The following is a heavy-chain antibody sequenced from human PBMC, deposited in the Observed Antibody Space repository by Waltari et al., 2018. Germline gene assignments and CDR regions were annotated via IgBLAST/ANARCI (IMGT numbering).Heavy chain of an antibody. D-gene: IGHD6-19*01. CDR3: ARDSSDWVR. V-gene: IGHV1-8*01. Sequence: QVQLVQSGAEVKKPGASVKVSCKASGYIFTDYDVNWVRQAPGQGLEWMGWINPNSGKTVFAQKFQGRVTMTSDTAIDTAYMELSSLGSDDTAIYYCARDSSDWVRWGQGTLVTVSS. J-gene: IGHJ4*02. CDR1: GYIFTDYD. CDR2: INPNSGKT.